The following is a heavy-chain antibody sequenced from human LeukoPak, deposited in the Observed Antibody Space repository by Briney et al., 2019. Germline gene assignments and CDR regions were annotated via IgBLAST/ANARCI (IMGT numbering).Heavy chain of an antibody. Sequence: GGSLRLSCTASGFAFDEHGMSWVRQVPGKGLEWVSGINWSGGSTGYADPLRGRFTISRDNAKNSLYLQMDSLRAEDTALYYCARAPITSPSYFDYWGQGTLVTVSS. V-gene: IGHV3-20*04. CDR2: INWSGGST. CDR3: ARAPITSPSYFDY. CDR1: GFAFDEHG. J-gene: IGHJ4*02. D-gene: IGHD2-2*01.